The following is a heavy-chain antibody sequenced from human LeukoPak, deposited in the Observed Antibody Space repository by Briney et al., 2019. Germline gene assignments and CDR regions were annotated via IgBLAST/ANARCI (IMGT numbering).Heavy chain of an antibody. CDR1: GFSFSTYG. Sequence: RPGGSLRLSCAASGFSFSTYGFHWGRQAPGKGLEWVTFIRFDGGKKNYADSVKGRFAISRDNSKNTVYLQMNSLRAEDTAIYYCAKDGDSTGYYSSYYNHMDVWGKGTSVTISS. V-gene: IGHV3-30*02. J-gene: IGHJ6*03. CDR2: IRFDGGKK. D-gene: IGHD3-22*01. CDR3: AKDGDSTGYYSSYYNHMDV.